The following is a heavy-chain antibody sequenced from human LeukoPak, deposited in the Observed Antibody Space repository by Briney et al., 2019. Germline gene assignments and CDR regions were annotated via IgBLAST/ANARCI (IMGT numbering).Heavy chain of an antibody. V-gene: IGHV3-30-3*01. D-gene: IGHD3-16*01. CDR1: GFSFSSYA. J-gene: IGHJ4*02. CDR3: ARATGESIDY. CDR2: ISYDGSNK. Sequence: GGSLRLSCAAYGFSFSSYAMHWVRQAPGKGLEWVAVISYDGSNKYYADSVKGRFTISRDNSKNTLYLQMNSLRAEDTAVYYCARATGESIDYWGQGTLVTVSS.